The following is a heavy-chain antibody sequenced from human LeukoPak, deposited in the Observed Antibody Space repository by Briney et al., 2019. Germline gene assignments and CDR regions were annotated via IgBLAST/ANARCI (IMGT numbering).Heavy chain of an antibody. CDR1: GLTFSNYA. Sequence: PGGSLRLSCAASGLTFSNYAMHWVRQAPGKGLEWVSLISYDGNTKSYSDAVRGRFTISRDNSKNILYLQMNSLRAGDTAVYYCARDPTTFRPVATGSGYFDTWGQGTLVTVST. CDR3: ARDPTTFRPVATGSGYFDT. V-gene: IGHV3-30*04. D-gene: IGHD3-10*01. J-gene: IGHJ4*02. CDR2: ISYDGNTK.